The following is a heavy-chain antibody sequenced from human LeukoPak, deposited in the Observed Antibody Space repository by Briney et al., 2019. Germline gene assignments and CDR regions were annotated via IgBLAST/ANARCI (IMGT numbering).Heavy chain of an antibody. V-gene: IGHV3-48*04. CDR1: GFTFSSYS. D-gene: IGHD2-2*01. CDR2: ISSSSSTI. CDR3: ARGAGYCSSTSCRARVYHYYMDV. Sequence: GGSLRLSCAASGFTFSSYSMNWVRQAPGKGLEWVSYISSSSSTIYYADSVKGRFTISRDNAQNSLYLQMNSLRAEDTAVYYCARGAGYCSSTSCRARVYHYYMDVWGKGTTVTVSS. J-gene: IGHJ6*03.